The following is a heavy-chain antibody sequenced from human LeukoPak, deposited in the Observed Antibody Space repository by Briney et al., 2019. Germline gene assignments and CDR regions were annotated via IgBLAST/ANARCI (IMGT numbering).Heavy chain of an antibody. CDR3: AREDNGLDCSGGSCYAFDY. CDR1: GFTFSDYY. Sequence: PGGSLRLSCAASGFTFSDYYMSWIRQAPGKGLEWVSYISSSGSTIYSADSVKGRFTISRDNAKNSLYLQMNSLRAEDTAVYYCAREDNGLDCSGGSCYAFDYWGQGTLVTVSS. D-gene: IGHD2-15*01. V-gene: IGHV3-11*01. CDR2: ISSSGSTI. J-gene: IGHJ4*02.